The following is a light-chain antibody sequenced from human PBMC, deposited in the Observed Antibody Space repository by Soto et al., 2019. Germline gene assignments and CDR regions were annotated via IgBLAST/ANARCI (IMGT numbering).Light chain of an antibody. J-gene: IGKJ4*01. CDR3: QQYYTNALT. Sequence: DIVMTQSPDSLAVSLGERATINCKSSQSVLYSSNNKNYLAWYQQKPGQPPKLLIYWASTRESGVPDRFSGGGSGTDFTLTISSLQAEDVDVDYCQQYYTNALTFGGGTKVGVK. CDR1: QSVLYSSNNKNY. CDR2: WAS. V-gene: IGKV4-1*01.